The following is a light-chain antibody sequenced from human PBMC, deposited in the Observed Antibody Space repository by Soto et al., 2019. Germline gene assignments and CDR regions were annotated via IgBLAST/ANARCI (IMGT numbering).Light chain of an antibody. V-gene: IGLV4-60*02. CDR1: SGHSSYI. Sequence: QPVLTQSSSASASLGSSVKLTCTLSSGHSSYIIAWHQQQPGKAPRYLMKLEGSGSYNKGSGVPDRFSGSSSAADRYLTISNLQFEDEADYYCETWDRNTHTVFGGGTKLTVL. CDR3: ETWDRNTHTV. J-gene: IGLJ3*02. CDR2: LEGSGSY.